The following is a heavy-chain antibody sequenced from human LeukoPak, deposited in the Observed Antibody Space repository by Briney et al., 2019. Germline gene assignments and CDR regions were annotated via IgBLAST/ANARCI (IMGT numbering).Heavy chain of an antibody. CDR2: ISEDGDT. Sequence: GGSLRLSCAASGFTFGDFAMQWVRQAPGKGLEWVSLISEDGDTYYGDSVKGRFTVSRDNSKNSLYLQKNSLRTEDTGLYYCARVRTAMEIGVYCGQGTLVTVSS. J-gene: IGHJ4*02. CDR1: GFTFGDFA. CDR3: ARVRTAMEIGVY. V-gene: IGHV3-43*02. D-gene: IGHD5-18*01.